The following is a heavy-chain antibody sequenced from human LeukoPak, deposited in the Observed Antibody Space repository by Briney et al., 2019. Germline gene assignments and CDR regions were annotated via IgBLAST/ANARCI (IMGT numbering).Heavy chain of an antibody. CDR3: AIVTYDTRGYSPFDC. CDR1: GYTFTGYY. CDR2: INPNSGDT. D-gene: IGHD3-22*01. J-gene: IGHJ4*02. Sequence: ASVKVSCKASGYTFTGYYMHWVRQAPGQGLDWMGWINPNSGDTNHAQNFQGRVSMTRDTSISTAYMELSRLSSDDTAVYYCAIVTYDTRGYSPFDCWGQGTLITVSS. V-gene: IGHV1-2*02.